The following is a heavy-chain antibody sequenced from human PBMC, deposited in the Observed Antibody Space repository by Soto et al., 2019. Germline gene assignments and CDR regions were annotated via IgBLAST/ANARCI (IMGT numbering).Heavy chain of an antibody. Sequence: QVQLQESGPGLVKPSQTLSLTCTVSGGSISSGGYYWSWIRQHPGKGLEWIGYIYYSGSTYYNPSLKSRVTISVDTSKNQFSLKLSSVTAADTAVYYCARGDAAVHDYGAPLSAFDIWGQGTMVTVSS. D-gene: IGHD4-17*01. CDR1: GGSISSGGYY. CDR3: ARGDAAVHDYGAPLSAFDI. J-gene: IGHJ3*02. CDR2: IYYSGST. V-gene: IGHV4-31*03.